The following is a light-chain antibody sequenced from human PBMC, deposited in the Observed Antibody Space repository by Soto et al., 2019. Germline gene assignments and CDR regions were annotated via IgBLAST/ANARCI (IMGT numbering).Light chain of an antibody. CDR1: QSVSSNY. CDR3: QVRTNWSIA. J-gene: IGKJ5*01. Sequence: IKFTQSPGTLSVYLGERATLSCRASQSVSSNYLAWHQQKPGQTPRLLVYGASSRATGIPARFSGTGSGTDFTLTINNQEPEDFAVYYCQVRTNWSIAFGRGTRLEI. V-gene: IGKV3D-20*02. CDR2: GAS.